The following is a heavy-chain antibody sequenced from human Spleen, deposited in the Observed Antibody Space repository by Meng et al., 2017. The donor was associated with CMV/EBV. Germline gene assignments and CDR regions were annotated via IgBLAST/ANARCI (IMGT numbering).Heavy chain of an antibody. J-gene: IGHJ6*02. CDR1: GGSFSGYY. D-gene: IGHD3-3*01. V-gene: IGHV4-34*01. Sequence: GSLRLSCAVYGGSFSGYYWSWIRQPPGKGLEWIGEINHSGSTNYNPSLKSRVTISVDTSKNQFSLKLSSVTAADTAVYYCARIFPSDYYKYDMDVWGQGTTVTVSS. CDR2: INHSGST. CDR3: ARIFPSDYYKYDMDV.